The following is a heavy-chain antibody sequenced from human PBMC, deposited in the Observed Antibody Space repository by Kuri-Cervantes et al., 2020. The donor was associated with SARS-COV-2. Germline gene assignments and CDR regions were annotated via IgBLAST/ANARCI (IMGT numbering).Heavy chain of an antibody. CDR2: IYTSGST. J-gene: IGHJ4*02. Sequence: SETLSLTCTVSGGSISSYYWSWIRQPAGKGLEWIGRIYTSGSTNYNPSLKSRVTMSVDTSKNQFSLKLSSVTAADTAVYYCARHVRSSSYDFWSGYYHPDFDYWGQGTLVTVSS. CDR3: ARHVRSSSYDFWSGYYHPDFDY. CDR1: GGSISSYY. V-gene: IGHV4-4*07. D-gene: IGHD3-3*01.